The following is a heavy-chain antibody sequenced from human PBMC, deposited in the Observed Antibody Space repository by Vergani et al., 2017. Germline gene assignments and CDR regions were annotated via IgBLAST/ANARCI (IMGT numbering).Heavy chain of an antibody. D-gene: IGHD1-26*01. CDR3: ARDGSIVGATDAFDI. CDR2: ISSSSSYI. Sequence: EVQLVESGGGLVKPGGSLRLSCAASGFTFSSYSMNWVRQAPGKGLEWDSSISSSSSYIYYADSVKGRFTISRDNAKNSLYLQMNSLRAEETAVYYCARDGSIVGATDAFDIWGQGTMVTVSS. V-gene: IGHV3-21*01. CDR1: GFTFSSYS. J-gene: IGHJ3*02.